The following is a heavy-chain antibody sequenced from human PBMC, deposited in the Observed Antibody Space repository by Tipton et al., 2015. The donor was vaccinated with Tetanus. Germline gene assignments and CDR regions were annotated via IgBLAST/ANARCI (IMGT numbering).Heavy chain of an antibody. D-gene: IGHD2-21*02. J-gene: IGHJ4*02. CDR1: GFLISSYA. Sequence: SLRLSCAGSGFLISSYAMNWVRQVPGEGLEWVSGVSASGNTNYADSVDGRFTISRDNAKNTMYLQMNSLRAEDTATYYCAKLKSRGDSSAIEHWGQGTLVIVS. CDR2: VSASGNT. V-gene: IGHV3-23*01. CDR3: AKLKSRGDSSAIEH.